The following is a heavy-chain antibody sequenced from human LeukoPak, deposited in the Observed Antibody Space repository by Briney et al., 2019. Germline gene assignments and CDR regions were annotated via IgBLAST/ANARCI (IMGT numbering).Heavy chain of an antibody. CDR1: GDSINSGDHY. CDR3: AKGSYSNGFDP. V-gene: IGHV4-30-4*01. J-gene: IGHJ5*02. CDR2: INHSGTT. Sequence: SQTLSLTCTVSGDSINSGDHYWSWIRQPPGNGLEWIGYINHSGTTYYNPSLKSRVIISMDTSKYQFSLKLNSVTAADSAVYYCAKGSYSNGFDPWGQGTLVTVSS. D-gene: IGHD4-11*01.